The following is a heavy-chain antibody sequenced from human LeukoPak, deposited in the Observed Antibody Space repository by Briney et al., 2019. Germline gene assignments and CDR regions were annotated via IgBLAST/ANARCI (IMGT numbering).Heavy chain of an antibody. J-gene: IGHJ3*02. D-gene: IGHD2-15*01. CDR2: LSAGGGST. CDR1: GFTFSNYA. V-gene: IGHV3-23*01. Sequence: GGSLRLSCAASGFTFSNYAMSWVRQAPGKGLEWVSGLSAGGGSTYYVDSVKGRFTISRDNSENTLYLEMNSLRVEDTAVYYCAKDRYCSGGSCYADALDIWGQGTLVTVSS. CDR3: AKDRYCSGGSCYADALDI.